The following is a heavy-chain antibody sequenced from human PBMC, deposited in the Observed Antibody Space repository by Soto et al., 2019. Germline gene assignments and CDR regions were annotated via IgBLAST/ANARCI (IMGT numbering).Heavy chain of an antibody. J-gene: IGHJ3*02. CDR2: ISSSSSYT. CDR3: AKALGNYDILTGYYRPRAFDI. D-gene: IGHD3-9*01. CDR1: GFTFSDYY. V-gene: IGHV3-11*05. Sequence: GGSLRLSCAASGFTFSDYYMSWIRQAPGKGLEWVSYISSSSSYTNYADSVKGRFTISRDNSKNPLYLQMNSLRAEDTAVYYCAKALGNYDILTGYYRPRAFDIWGQGTMVTVSS.